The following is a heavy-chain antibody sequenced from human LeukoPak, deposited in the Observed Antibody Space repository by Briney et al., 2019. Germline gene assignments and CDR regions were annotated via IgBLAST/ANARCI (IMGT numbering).Heavy chain of an antibody. CDR3: ARDRRGCYDSSGLDY. V-gene: IGHV1-2*02. CDR2: INPNSGDT. CDR1: GYIFTDYF. Sequence: ASVKVSCKASGYIFTDYFMNWVRQAPGQGLEWMGWINPNSGDTNIGQKFQGRVTMTRDTSISTAYMELSRLRSDDTAVYYCARDRRGCYDSSGLDYWGQGTLVTVSS. D-gene: IGHD3-22*01. J-gene: IGHJ4*02.